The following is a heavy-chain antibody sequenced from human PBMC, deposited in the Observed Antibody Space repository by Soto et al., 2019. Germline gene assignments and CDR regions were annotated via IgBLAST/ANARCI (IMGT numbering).Heavy chain of an antibody. CDR1: KSIFTGYG. CDR2: IQFDGTDE. V-gene: IGHV3-33*01. Sequence: QVLLVESGGGVAQPGRSLRLSCAASKSIFTGYGMHWVRQTPGKGLEWVAVIQFDGTDEHYADSVKGRFTISRDNSKNMLYLQMNGPRDEETALYYCARDCIGGTAFRGFLEYWGQGTLVTVSS. CDR3: ARDCIGGTAFRGFLEY. J-gene: IGHJ4*02. D-gene: IGHD1-1*01.